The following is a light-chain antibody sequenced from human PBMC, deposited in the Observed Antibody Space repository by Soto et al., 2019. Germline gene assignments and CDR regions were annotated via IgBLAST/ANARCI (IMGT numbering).Light chain of an antibody. CDR1: QSISSW. CDR3: QQYNSYSRWK. V-gene: IGKV1-5*01. J-gene: IGKJ1*01. CDR2: DAS. Sequence: EMQMSQSRSTRSSCVGPRVTITCRVSQSISSWLAWYQQKPGKAPKLLIYDASSLESGVPSRFSGSGSRTEYTLTVSSLQTADFATYHCQQYNSYSRWKFGQGTKVDIK.